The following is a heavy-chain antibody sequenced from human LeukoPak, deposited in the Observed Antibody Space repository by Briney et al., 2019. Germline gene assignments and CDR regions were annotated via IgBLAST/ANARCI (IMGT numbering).Heavy chain of an antibody. CDR1: GGSISSSSYF. CDR3: ARVGFDWSYFDY. CDR2: INYSGST. J-gene: IGHJ4*02. Sequence: SETLSLTCTVSGGSISSSSYFWGWIRQPPGKGLEWIGTINYSGSTYYNPSLKSRVTISVDTSKNQFSLRLSSVTAADTAVYYCARVGFDWSYFDYWGQGTLVTVSS. D-gene: IGHD3-9*01. V-gene: IGHV4-39*01.